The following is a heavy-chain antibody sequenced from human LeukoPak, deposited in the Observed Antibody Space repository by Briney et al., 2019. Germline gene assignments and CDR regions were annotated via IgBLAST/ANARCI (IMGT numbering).Heavy chain of an antibody. J-gene: IGHJ6*02. CDR2: MNPNSGNT. CDR1: GYTFTSYD. V-gene: IGHV1-8*01. CDR3: ARGKADCSSTSCYSAPYGMDV. Sequence: ASVKVSCKASGYTFTSYDINWVRQATGQGLEWMGRMNPNSGNTGYAQKFQGRVTMTRNTSISTAYMELSSLRSEDTAVYYCARGKADCSSTSCYSAPYGMDVWGQGTTVTVSS. D-gene: IGHD2-2*01.